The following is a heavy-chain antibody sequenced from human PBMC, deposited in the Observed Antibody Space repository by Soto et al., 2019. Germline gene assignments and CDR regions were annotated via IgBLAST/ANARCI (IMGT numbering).Heavy chain of an antibody. D-gene: IGHD5-18*01. CDR2: IYYSGST. J-gene: IGHJ6*03. V-gene: IGHV4-59*01. CDR1: GGSISSYY. CDR3: ARGDTAMEEVINYYYMDV. Sequence: SETLSLTCTVSGGSISSYYWSWIRQPPGKGLEWIGYIYYSGSTNYNPSLKSRVTISVDTSKNQFSLKLSSVTAADTAVYYCARGDTAMEEVINYYYMDVWGKGTTVTVSS.